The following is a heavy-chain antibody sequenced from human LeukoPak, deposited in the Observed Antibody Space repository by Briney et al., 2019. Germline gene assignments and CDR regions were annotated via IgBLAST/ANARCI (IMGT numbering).Heavy chain of an antibody. CDR3: AASREVHYGSGSYLPFDY. J-gene: IGHJ4*02. V-gene: IGHV4-59*01. Sequence: PSETLSLTCTVSGGSISSYYWSWIRQPPGKGLEWIGYIYYSGSTNYNPSLKSRVTISVDTSKNQFSLKLSSVTAADTAVYYCAASREVHYGSGSYLPFDYWGQGTLVTVSS. D-gene: IGHD3-10*01. CDR1: GGSISSYY. CDR2: IYYSGST.